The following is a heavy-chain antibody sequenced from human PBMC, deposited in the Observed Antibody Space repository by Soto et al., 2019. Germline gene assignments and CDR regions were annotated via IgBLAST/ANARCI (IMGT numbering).Heavy chain of an antibody. Sequence: SETLSLTCAVSGGSISSGGYSWSWIRQPPGKGLEWIGYIYHSGSTYYNPSLKGRFTISRDNAKNSLFLQMNSLRPEDTALYYCAKDMKWGGMTTIHYFDSWGQGTLVTVSS. CDR2: IYHSGST. CDR3: AKDMKWGGMTTIHYFDS. CDR1: GGSISSGGYS. V-gene: IGHV4-30-2*01. D-gene: IGHD4-17*01. J-gene: IGHJ4*02.